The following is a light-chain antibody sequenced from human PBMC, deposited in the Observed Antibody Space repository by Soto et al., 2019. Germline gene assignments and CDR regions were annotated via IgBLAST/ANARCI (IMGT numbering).Light chain of an antibody. CDR3: MQALQTPGT. CDR2: LGS. J-gene: IGKJ1*01. Sequence: DIEMTESPPSVPLAAGEPTSISCRSSQSLRHSNGCNYLDWYLQKPGQAPQLLIYLGSSRSSGVPDRFSGSGSGTDFTLNISRVEAGDVGVYYCMQALQTPGTFGRGTKVDIK. CDR1: QSLRHSNGCNY. V-gene: IGKV2-28*01.